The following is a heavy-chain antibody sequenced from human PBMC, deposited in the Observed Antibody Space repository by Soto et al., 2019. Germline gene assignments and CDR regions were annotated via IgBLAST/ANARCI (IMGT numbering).Heavy chain of an antibody. J-gene: IGHJ3*02. CDR3: ARLPLFPLGGADAFDI. V-gene: IGHV3-73*01. D-gene: IGHD3-16*01. Sequence: GGSLRLSCAASGFTFSGSAMHWVRQASGKGLEWVGRIRSKANSYATAYAASVKGRFTISRDDSKNTAYLQMNSLKTEDTAVYYCARLPLFPLGGADAFDIWGQGTMVTVSS. CDR2: IRSKANSYAT. CDR1: GFTFSGSA.